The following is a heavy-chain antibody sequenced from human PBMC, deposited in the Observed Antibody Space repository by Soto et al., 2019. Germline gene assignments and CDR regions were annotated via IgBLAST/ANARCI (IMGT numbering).Heavy chain of an antibody. V-gene: IGHV4-59*01. D-gene: IGHD3-3*01. CDR2: IYYSGST. CDR3: ARDSNDFWSGSNNYYYGMDV. Sequence: SETLSLTCTVSGGSMSSYYWSWIRQPPGKGLEWIGYIYYSGSTNYNPSLKSRVTISVDTSKNQFSLKLSSVTAADTAVYYCARDSNDFWSGSNNYYYGMDVWGQGTTVTVSS. J-gene: IGHJ6*02. CDR1: GGSMSSYY.